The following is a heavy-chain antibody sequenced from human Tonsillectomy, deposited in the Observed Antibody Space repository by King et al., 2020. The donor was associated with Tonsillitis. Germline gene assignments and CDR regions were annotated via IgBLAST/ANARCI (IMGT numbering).Heavy chain of an antibody. V-gene: IGHV3-33*05. CDR3: VRDGDCSGGSCSPFDY. D-gene: IGHD2-15*01. CDR2: ISSDGNNK. J-gene: IGHJ4*02. CDR1: GFTFSSYG. Sequence: VQLVESGGGVVQPGRSLRLSCAASGFTFSSYGMHWVRQAPGKGLEWVAVISSDGNNKYYADSVKGRFTISRDNSKNTLYLQMNSLRAEDTAVYYCVRDGDCSGGSCSPFDYWGQGTLVTVSS.